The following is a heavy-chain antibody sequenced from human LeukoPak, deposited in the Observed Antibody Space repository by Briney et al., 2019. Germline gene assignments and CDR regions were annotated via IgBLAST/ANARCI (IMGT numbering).Heavy chain of an antibody. V-gene: IGHV3-23*01. D-gene: IGHD3-22*01. CDR1: GFTFSSYA. Sequence: GGSLRLSYAASGFTFSSYAMSWVRQAPGKGLEWVSAISGSGGSTYYADSVKGRFTISRDNSKNTLYLQMNSLRAEDTAVYYCAKDLNVRDYYDKRYYFDYWGQGTLVTVSS. CDR3: AKDLNVRDYYDKRYYFDY. CDR2: ISGSGGST. J-gene: IGHJ4*02.